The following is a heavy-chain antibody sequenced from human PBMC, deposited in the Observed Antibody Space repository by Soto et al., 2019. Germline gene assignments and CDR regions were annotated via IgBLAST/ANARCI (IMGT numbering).Heavy chain of an antibody. Sequence: ASVKVSCKASGYTLTSYYMHWGRQAPGQGLEWMGIINPSGGSTSYAQKFQGRVTMTRDTSTSTVYMELSSLRSEDTAVYYCAREYYDILTGPMGNLDYWGQGSLVTVSS. CDR2: INPSGGST. CDR3: AREYYDILTGPMGNLDY. V-gene: IGHV1-46*03. D-gene: IGHD3-9*01. J-gene: IGHJ4*02. CDR1: GYTLTSYY.